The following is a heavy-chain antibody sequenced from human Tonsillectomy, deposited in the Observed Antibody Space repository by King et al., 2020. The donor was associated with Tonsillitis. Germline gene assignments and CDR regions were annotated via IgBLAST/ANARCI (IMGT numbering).Heavy chain of an antibody. CDR2: IYYSGST. V-gene: IGHV4-39*01. D-gene: IGHD3-22*01. CDR1: GGSISSSSYY. CDR3: ASHVVEKRYYDSSGYYPYDAFDI. J-gene: IGHJ3*02. Sequence: MQLQESGPGLVKPSETLSLTCTVSGGSISSSSYYWGWIRQPPGKGLEWIGSIYYSGSTYYNPSLKSRVTISVDTSKNQFSLKLSSVTAADTAVYYCASHVVEKRYYDSSGYYPYDAFDIWGQGTMVTVSS.